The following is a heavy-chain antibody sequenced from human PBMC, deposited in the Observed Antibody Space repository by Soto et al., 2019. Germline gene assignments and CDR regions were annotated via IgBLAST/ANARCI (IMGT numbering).Heavy chain of an antibody. CDR1: GGTFSSYA. V-gene: IGHV1-69*01. Sequence: QVQLVQSGAEVKKPGSSVKVSCKASGGTFSSYAISWVRQAPGQGLEWMGGIIPIFGTANYAQKFQGRVTITADEFTSTAYMELSSLRSEDTAVYYCAREPDYGDYSSSTLDIWGQGTMVTVSS. D-gene: IGHD4-17*01. J-gene: IGHJ3*02. CDR3: AREPDYGDYSSSTLDI. CDR2: IIPIFGTA.